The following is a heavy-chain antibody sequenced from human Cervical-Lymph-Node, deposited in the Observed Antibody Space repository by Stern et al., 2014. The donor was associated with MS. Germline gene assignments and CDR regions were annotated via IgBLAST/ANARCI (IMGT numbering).Heavy chain of an antibody. V-gene: IGHV1-69*01. CDR1: GGTFSSYA. CDR2: IIPIFGTA. Sequence: VQLLESGAEVKKPGSSVKVSCKASGGTFSSYAISWVRQAPGKGLEWVGGIIPIFGTANYAQKFQGRVTITADESTSTAYMELSSLRSEDTAVYYCARGELKEGLVRGMDVWGQGTTVTVSS. D-gene: IGHD1-26*01. CDR3: ARGELKEGLVRGMDV. J-gene: IGHJ6*02.